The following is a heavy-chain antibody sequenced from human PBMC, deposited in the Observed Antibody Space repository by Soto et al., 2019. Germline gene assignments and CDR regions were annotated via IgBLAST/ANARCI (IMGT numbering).Heavy chain of an antibody. CDR2: MSYDGSNK. J-gene: IGHJ6*02. CDR3: ARDPGNDYSNYGIRAFYYYGMDV. CDR1: GFTFSSYA. V-gene: IGHV3-30-3*01. D-gene: IGHD4-4*01. Sequence: GESLRLSCAASGFTFSSYAMHWVCQAPGKGLEWVAVMSYDGSNKYYADSVKGRFTISRDNSKNTLYLQMNSLRAEDTAVYYCARDPGNDYSNYGIRAFYYYGMDVWGQGTTVTVSS.